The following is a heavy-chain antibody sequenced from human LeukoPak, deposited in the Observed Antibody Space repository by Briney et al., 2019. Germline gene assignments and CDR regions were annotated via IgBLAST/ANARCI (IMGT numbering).Heavy chain of an antibody. CDR2: INHSGST. CDR1: GFTFDDYG. CDR3: ARGLRGSGSY. J-gene: IGHJ4*02. D-gene: IGHD3-10*01. V-gene: IGHV4-34*01. Sequence: TGGSLRLSCGASGFTFDDYGMSWIRQPPGKGREWIGEINHSGSTNYNPSLKSRVTISVDTSKNQFSLKLSSVTAADTAVYYCARGLRGSGSYWSQGTLVTVSS.